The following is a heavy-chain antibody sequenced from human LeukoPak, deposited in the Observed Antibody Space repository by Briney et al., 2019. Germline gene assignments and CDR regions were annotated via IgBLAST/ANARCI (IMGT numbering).Heavy chain of an antibody. J-gene: IGHJ4*02. D-gene: IGHD3-10*01. CDR2: IDPNSGGT. V-gene: IGHV1-2*02. CDR1: GYTFTDYY. CDR3: APGSVTYDY. Sequence: GASVKVSCKASGYTFTDYYMHWVRQAPRQGLEWMGRIDPNSGGTDYAQKFQGRITMTTDTSINTAYMDLVRLTSDDTAVYYCAPGSVTYDYWGQGTLVTVSS.